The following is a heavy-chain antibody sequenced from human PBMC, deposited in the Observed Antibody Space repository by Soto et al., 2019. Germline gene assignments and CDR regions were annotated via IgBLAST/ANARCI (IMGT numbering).Heavy chain of an antibody. CDR1: GYTFTSYY. Sequence: ASVKVSCKASGYTFTSYYMHWVRQAPGQGLEWMGIINPSSGNTSYAQKFQGRVTMTRDTSTSTAYMELSSLRSEDTAVYYCASRGGYDFDYWGQGTLVTVSS. D-gene: IGHD5-12*01. CDR3: ASRGGYDFDY. V-gene: IGHV1-46*01. CDR2: INPSSGNT. J-gene: IGHJ4*02.